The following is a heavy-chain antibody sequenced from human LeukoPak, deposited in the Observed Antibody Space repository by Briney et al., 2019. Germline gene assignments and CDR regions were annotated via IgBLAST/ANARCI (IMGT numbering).Heavy chain of an antibody. J-gene: IGHJ4*02. CDR1: GFTFSGYA. V-gene: IGHV3-23*01. Sequence: GGSLRLSCAASGFTFSGYAMNWVRQAPGKGLEWVSAISGSGGSTYYADSVKGRFTISRDNSKNTLYLQMNSLRAEDTAVYYCAKVDCSSTSCYAPVDYWGQGTLVTVSS. CDR2: ISGSGGST. CDR3: AKVDCSSTSCYAPVDY. D-gene: IGHD2-2*01.